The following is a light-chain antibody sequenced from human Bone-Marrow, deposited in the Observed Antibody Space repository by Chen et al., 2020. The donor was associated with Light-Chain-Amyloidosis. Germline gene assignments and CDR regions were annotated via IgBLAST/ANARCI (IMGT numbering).Light chain of an antibody. CDR3: SSYTRRSTWL. CDR2: DVS. J-gene: IGLJ3*02. CDR1: SSDVGGYNY. Sequence: QSALTQPASVSGSPGQSITISCTGTSSDVGGYNYVSWYQQHPGTAPKLVIFDVSYRPSGISNRFSGSKSGNTASLTISGLQAEDEADYYCSSYTRRSTWLFGGGTRLTVL. V-gene: IGLV2-14*03.